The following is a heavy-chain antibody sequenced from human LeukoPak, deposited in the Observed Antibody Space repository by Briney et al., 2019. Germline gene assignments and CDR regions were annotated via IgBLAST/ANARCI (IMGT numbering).Heavy chain of an antibody. Sequence: PGASVKVSCKASGYTFTGYYMHWVRQAPGQGLEWMGWINPNSGGTNYAQKFQGRVTMTRDTSISTAYMELSRLRSDDTAVYYCARVNHQPPGGYYYYYGMDVWGQGTTVTVSS. J-gene: IGHJ6*02. CDR1: GYTFTGYY. CDR3: ARVNHQPPGGYYYYYGMDV. V-gene: IGHV1-2*02. CDR2: INPNSGGT. D-gene: IGHD2-2*01.